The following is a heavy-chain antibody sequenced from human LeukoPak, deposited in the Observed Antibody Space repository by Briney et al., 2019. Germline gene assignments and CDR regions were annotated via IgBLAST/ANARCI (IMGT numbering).Heavy chain of an antibody. CDR3: ATNPPIDYYDSSGPRVDY. Sequence: GSLRLSCAASGFTFSSYAMSWVRQAPGKGLEWVSAISGRGGSTYYADSVKARFTISRDNSKNTLYLQMNSLRAEDTAVYYCATNPPIDYYDSSGPRVDYWGQGTLVTVSS. D-gene: IGHD3-22*01. V-gene: IGHV3-23*01. CDR1: GFTFSSYA. CDR2: ISGRGGST. J-gene: IGHJ4*02.